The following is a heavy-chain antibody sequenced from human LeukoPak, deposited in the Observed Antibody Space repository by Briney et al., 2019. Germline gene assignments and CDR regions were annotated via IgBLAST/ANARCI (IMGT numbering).Heavy chain of an antibody. V-gene: IGHV3-20*04. D-gene: IGHD2-8*01. CDR2: VNLNGDGT. CDR1: GFTFDDYG. CDR3: ARVKSGVPPDY. J-gene: IGHJ4*02. Sequence: RPGGSLRLSCAASGFTFDDYGMNWVRQPPGKGLKWVSGVNLNGDGTAYADSVKGRFTTSSDNAKRSIYLQMNSLRVEDTALYYCARVKSGVPPDYWGQGTQVTVS.